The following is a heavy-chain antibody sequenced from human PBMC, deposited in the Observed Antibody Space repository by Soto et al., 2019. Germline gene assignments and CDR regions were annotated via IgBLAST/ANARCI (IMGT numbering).Heavy chain of an antibody. CDR1: GYTFTSYA. J-gene: IGHJ4*02. CDR3: AREVCSSTSCYAELDY. D-gene: IGHD2-2*01. CDR2: INAVNGNT. Sequence: QVQLVQSGAEVKKPGASVKVSCKASGYTFTSYAMHWVRQAPGQRLEWMGWINAVNGNTKYSQKFQGRVTITRDTSASTAYMELSRLISEDTTVYYCAREVCSSTSCYAELDYWGQGTLVTVSS. V-gene: IGHV1-3*01.